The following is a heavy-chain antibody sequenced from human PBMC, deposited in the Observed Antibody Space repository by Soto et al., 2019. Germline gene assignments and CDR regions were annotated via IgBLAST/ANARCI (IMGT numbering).Heavy chain of an antibody. CDR3: ARDVSALDF. CDR2: IKKDGSTK. Sequence: EVQLVESGGGLDQPGGSLRLSCAASGVTFSNYWMSWVRQAPGKGLEWVAYIKKDGSTKDYVDSVRGRFTVSRDNAKNSLYLQMNSLRAEDTAVYYCARDVSALDFWGQGTLVTVSS. J-gene: IGHJ4*02. V-gene: IGHV3-7*01. CDR1: GVTFSNYW.